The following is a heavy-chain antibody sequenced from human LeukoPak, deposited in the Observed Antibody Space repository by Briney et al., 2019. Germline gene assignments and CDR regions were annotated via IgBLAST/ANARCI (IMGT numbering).Heavy chain of an antibody. CDR2: IYSGDST. D-gene: IGHD5-18*01. CDR3: ARDGEYSYGYGFDF. CDR1: GFTVSSTY. V-gene: IGHV3-53*04. J-gene: IGHJ4*02. Sequence: GSLRLSCAASGFTVSSTYMSWVRQAPGKGLEWVSVIYSGDSTYYADSVKGRFTISRHNSKNTLYLQMNSLRAEDTAIYYCARDGEYSYGYGFDFWGQGTLVTVSS.